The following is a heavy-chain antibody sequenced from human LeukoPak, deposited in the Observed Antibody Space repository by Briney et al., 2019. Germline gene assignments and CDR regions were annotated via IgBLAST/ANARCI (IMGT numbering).Heavy chain of an antibody. CDR1: GGSISSYY. Sequence: ETLSLTCTVSGGSISSYYWTWIRQPPGKGLEWIGYISYSGSTNYNPSLKSRITISLDTSKNQFSLKLSSVTAADTAVYYCAKAYGGNSESWGQGTLVTVSS. V-gene: IGHV4-59*12. J-gene: IGHJ4*02. CDR2: ISYSGST. D-gene: IGHD4-23*01. CDR3: AKAYGGNSES.